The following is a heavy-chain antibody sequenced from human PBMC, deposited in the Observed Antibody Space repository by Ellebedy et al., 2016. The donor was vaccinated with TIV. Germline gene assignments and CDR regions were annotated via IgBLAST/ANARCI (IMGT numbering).Heavy chain of an antibody. D-gene: IGHD3-16*01. J-gene: IGHJ6*02. V-gene: IGHV4-34*01. Sequence: GSLRLSXAVSGFTFNTYYMHWIRHSPGKGLEWIGEINHSGNTNYNPSLKGRVTISVDTSKNQFSLKLSSVTAADTAVYYCARVGTVWGFYYYYGMDVWGQGTTVTVSS. CDR1: GFTFNTYY. CDR2: INHSGNT. CDR3: ARVGTVWGFYYYYGMDV.